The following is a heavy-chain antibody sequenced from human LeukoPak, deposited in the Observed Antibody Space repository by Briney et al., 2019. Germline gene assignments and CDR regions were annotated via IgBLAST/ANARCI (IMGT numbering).Heavy chain of an antibody. CDR2: ISGDGGST. CDR1: GFTFDDYA. V-gene: IGHV3-43*02. CDR3: AREYYYYYGMDV. Sequence: GGSLRPSCAASGFTFDDYAMHWVRQAPGKGLEWVSLISGDGGSTYYADSVKGRFTISRDNSKNSLYLQMNSLRTEDTALYYCAREYYYYYGMDVWGQGTTVTVSS. J-gene: IGHJ6*02. D-gene: IGHD1-26*01.